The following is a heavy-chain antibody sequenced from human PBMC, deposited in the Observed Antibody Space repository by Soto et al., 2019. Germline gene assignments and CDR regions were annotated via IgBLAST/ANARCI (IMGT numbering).Heavy chain of an antibody. CDR1: GFTFSSYA. Sequence: GSLRLSCAASGFTFSSYAMSWVRQAPGKGLEWVSAISGSGGSTYYADSVKGRFTISRDNSKNTLYLQMNSLRAEDTAVYYCAKGSFDYGDLLYFDYWGQGTLVTVSS. D-gene: IGHD4-17*01. CDR3: AKGSFDYGDLLYFDY. CDR2: ISGSGGST. V-gene: IGHV3-23*01. J-gene: IGHJ4*02.